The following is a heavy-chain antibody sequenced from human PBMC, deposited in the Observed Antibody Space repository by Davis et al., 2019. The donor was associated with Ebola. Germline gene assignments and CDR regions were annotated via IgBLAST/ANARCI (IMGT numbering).Heavy chain of an antibody. CDR1: GGSISSGSYY. Sequence: PSETLSLTCTVSGGSISSGSYYWSWIRQPAGKGLEWIGHIYTSGSTNYNPSLKSRVTISVDTSKNQFSLKLSSVTAADTAVYYCARDLTGRIGGYYYYYMDVWGKGTTVTVSS. V-gene: IGHV4-61*09. J-gene: IGHJ6*03. D-gene: IGHD1-20*01. CDR2: IYTSGST. CDR3: ARDLTGRIGGYYYYYMDV.